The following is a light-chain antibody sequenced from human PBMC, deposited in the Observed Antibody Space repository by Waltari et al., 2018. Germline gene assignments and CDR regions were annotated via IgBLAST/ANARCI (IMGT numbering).Light chain of an antibody. CDR3: ATWDDSLKGPV. J-gene: IGLJ2*01. V-gene: IGLV1-44*01. CDR2: SNN. Sequence: QSVLTQPPSASGTPGQRVPISCSGRSSNIGRNTVNWYQQLPGTAPKLLSYSNNQRPSGVPDRFSGSKSGTSASLAISGLRSEDEADYYCATWDDSLKGPVFGGGTKLTVL. CDR1: SSNIGRNT.